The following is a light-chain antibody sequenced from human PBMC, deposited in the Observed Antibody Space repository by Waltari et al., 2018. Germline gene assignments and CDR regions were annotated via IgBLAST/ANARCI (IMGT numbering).Light chain of an antibody. CDR1: EIFLYSSNNRNY. CDR2: WAS. V-gene: IGKV4-1*01. Sequence: DIVMTQPPDSLALSLGDRATVTGKRSEIFLYSSNNRNYLGWYQHKPGQPPKLLIYWASTRESGVPDRFSGSGSGTDFTLTISSLQAEDVAVYYCQQYYTSPRTFGQGTKVEIK. J-gene: IGKJ1*01. CDR3: QQYYTSPRT.